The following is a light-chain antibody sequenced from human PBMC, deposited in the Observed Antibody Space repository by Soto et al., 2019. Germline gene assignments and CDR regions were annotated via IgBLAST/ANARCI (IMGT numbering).Light chain of an antibody. Sequence: EIVLTQSPATLSLSPGKRATLSCRASQSVSTYLAWCQQKPGQAPRLLIYNASNRATGIPARFSGSGSGTDFSLTISSLEPEYFAVYYCQQRSNWPGTFGQGTKVEIK. CDR2: NAS. CDR3: QQRSNWPGT. V-gene: IGKV3-11*01. J-gene: IGKJ1*01. CDR1: QSVSTY.